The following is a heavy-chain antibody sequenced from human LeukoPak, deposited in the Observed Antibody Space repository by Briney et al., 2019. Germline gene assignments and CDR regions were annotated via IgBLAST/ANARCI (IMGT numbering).Heavy chain of an antibody. Sequence: SVKVSCKASGGTFSRHAISWVRQAPGQGLEWMGGIIPMFGTANYAQKFQGRVTITTDEPTSTGYMELSSLRSEDTAVYYCATPYYDSSGYHALDYWGQGTLVTVSS. CDR2: IIPMFGTA. CDR1: GGTFSRHA. D-gene: IGHD3-22*01. J-gene: IGHJ4*02. CDR3: ATPYYDSSGYHALDY. V-gene: IGHV1-69*05.